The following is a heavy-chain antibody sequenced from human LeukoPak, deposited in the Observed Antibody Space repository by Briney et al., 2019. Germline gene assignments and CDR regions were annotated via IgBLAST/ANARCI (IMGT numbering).Heavy chain of an antibody. Sequence: QPGGSLRLSCAASGFTFDDYTMPWVRQAPGKGLEWVSLISWDGGSTYYADSVKGRFTISRDNSKNSLYLQMNSLRTEDTALYYCAKDVGYGSGANRWAYYYGMDVWGQGTTVTVSS. CDR2: ISWDGGST. CDR3: AKDVGYGSGANRWAYYYGMDV. D-gene: IGHD3-10*01. CDR1: GFTFDDYT. V-gene: IGHV3-43*01. J-gene: IGHJ6*02.